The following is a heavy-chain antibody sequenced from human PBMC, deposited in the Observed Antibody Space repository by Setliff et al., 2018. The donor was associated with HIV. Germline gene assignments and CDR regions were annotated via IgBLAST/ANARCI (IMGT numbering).Heavy chain of an antibody. CDR1: GDSISSSAYY. D-gene: IGHD3-22*01. CDR3: AKVEGGYLSYFDY. V-gene: IGHV4-39*07. CDR2: IYYSGTA. J-gene: IGHJ4*02. Sequence: PSETLSLTCTVSGDSISSSAYYWGWVRQPPGKGLEWIGSIYYSGTAYYNPSLRSRVTILVDTSDNNFSLKLSSVTAADTAVYYCAKVEGGYLSYFDYWGQGTLVTVSS.